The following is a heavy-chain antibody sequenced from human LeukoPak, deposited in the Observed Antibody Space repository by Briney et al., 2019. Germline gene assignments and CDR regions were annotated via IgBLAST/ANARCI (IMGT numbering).Heavy chain of an antibody. V-gene: IGHV1-2*02. J-gene: IGHJ3*02. D-gene: IGHD5-12*01. CDR3: ARDSYSPVLGYSGYDNAFDI. Sequence: ASVKVSCKASGYTFTGYYMHWVRQAPGQGLEWMGWINPNSGGTNYAQKLQGRVTMTRDTSISTAYMELSRLRSDDTAVYYCARDSYSPVLGYSGYDNAFDIWGQGTMVTVSS. CDR1: GYTFTGYY. CDR2: INPNSGGT.